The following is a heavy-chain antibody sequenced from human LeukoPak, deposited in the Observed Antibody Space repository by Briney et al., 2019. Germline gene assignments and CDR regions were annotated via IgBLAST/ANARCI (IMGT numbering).Heavy chain of an antibody. J-gene: IGHJ4*02. CDR3: AKDDCGDQYNFDY. V-gene: IGHV3-30*02. D-gene: IGHD4-17*01. CDR1: GFTFSSYG. CDR2: IRYDGSNK. Sequence: PGGSLRLSCAAPGFTFSSYGMHWVRQAPGKGLEWVAFIRYDGSNKYYADSVKGRSTISRDNSKNTLYLQMNSLRAEDTAVYYCAKDDCGDQYNFDYWGQGTLVTVSS.